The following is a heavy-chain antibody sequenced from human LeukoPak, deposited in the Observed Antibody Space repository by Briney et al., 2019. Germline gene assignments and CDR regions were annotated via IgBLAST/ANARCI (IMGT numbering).Heavy chain of an antibody. CDR2: INPSGGST. CDR3: ARDTVVVPAAIYSFDH. Sequence: GASVKVSCTASGYTFTSYYMHWVRQAPGQGLEWMGIINPSGGSTSYAQKFQGRVTMTRDTSTSTVYMELSSLRSEDTAVYYCARDTVVVPAAIYSFDHWGQGTLVTVSS. J-gene: IGHJ4*02. CDR1: GYTFTSYY. V-gene: IGHV1-46*01. D-gene: IGHD2-2*02.